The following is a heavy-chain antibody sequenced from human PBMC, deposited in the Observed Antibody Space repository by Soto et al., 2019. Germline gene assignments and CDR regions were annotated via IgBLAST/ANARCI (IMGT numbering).Heavy chain of an antibody. CDR2: IKQDGSEE. V-gene: IGHV3-7*01. CDR3: AREIAARL. D-gene: IGHD6-6*01. CDR1: GFTFSSYW. J-gene: IGHJ6*04. Sequence: EVQLVESGGGLVQPGGSLRLSCAASGFTFSSYWMSWFRQAPGKGLEWVANIKQDGSEENYVYSVKGRFTSSRDNAKNALYLQMNSLRVEDTAVYYCAREIAARLWGTGTTVTVSS.